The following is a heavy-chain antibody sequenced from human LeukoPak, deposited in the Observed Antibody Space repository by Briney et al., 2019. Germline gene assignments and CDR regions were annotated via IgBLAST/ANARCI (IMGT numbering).Heavy chain of an antibody. V-gene: IGHV3-30*03. D-gene: IGHD2-8*01. CDR1: GFPYIRYD. Sequence: GGSLRLSCAASGFPYIRYDEHWLRQAPGKGLEWVAVISYDGNNKYYADSVKGRFIISRDNSESTLYLQMSSLRAEDTAVYYCARHRCSDDPLDYRVRGTPVTVSS. J-gene: IGHJ4*02. CDR2: ISYDGNNK. CDR3: ARHRCSDDPLDY.